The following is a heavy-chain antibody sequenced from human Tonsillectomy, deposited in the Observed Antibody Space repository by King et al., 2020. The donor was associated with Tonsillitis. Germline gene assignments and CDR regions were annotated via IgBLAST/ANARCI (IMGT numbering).Heavy chain of an antibody. V-gene: IGHV5-51*01. CDR3: ARQSAAHYQE. CDR2: IHPDDSDT. CDR1: GYSFTSYW. J-gene: IGHJ4*02. D-gene: IGHD4/OR15-4a*01. Sequence: QLVQSGAEVKKPGESLKISCKGSGYSFTSYWIGWVRQMPGKGLEWMGIIHPDDSDTRYNPSFQGQVSISADKSISTAYLQWSSLKASDTAIFYCARQSAAHYQEWGQGTLVTVSS.